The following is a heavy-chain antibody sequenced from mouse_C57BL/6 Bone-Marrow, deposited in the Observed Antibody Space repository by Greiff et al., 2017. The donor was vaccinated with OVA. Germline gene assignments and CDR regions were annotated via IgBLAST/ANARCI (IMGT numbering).Heavy chain of an antibody. D-gene: IGHD1-1*01. CDR3: ARSGTTVVRDWYFDV. J-gene: IGHJ1*03. CDR1: GFTFTDYY. CDR2: VYPYNGGT. V-gene: IGHV1-36*01. Sequence: VQLQQSGPVLVKPGPSVKISCKASGFTFTDYYMHWVKQSPGKSLEWIGLVYPYNGGTSYNQKFKGKATLTVDTSSSTAYMELNSLTSEDSAVYYYARSGTTVVRDWYFDVWGTGTTLTVSS.